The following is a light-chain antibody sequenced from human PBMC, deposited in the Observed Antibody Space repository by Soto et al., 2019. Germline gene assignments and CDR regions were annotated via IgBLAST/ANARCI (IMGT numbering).Light chain of an antibody. J-gene: IGKJ5*01. CDR2: DVS. CDR3: QNYGISPPIP. Sequence: EIFLTHYPATLSFSPGGIASVSCRASQSVGNSLAWYQHKPGQAPRLLIYDVSSRATGIPDRLSGSGSGTDFTLTISRLEPEDFAVYYCQNYGISPPIPFGQGTRLEIK. CDR1: QSVGNS. V-gene: IGKV3-20*01.